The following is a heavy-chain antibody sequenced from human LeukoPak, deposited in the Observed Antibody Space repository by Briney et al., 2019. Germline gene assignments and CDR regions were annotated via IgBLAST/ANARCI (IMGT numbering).Heavy chain of an antibody. V-gene: IGHV3-7*01. CDR2: IKQDGSEK. D-gene: IGHD6-13*01. J-gene: IGHJ2*01. CDR1: GFTFSSSW. Sequence: LGGSLRLSCAASGFTFSSSWMSWVRQAPGKGLEWMANIKQDGSEKFYVDSVKGRFSISRDNAKNSLYLQLNSLRAEDTAVYYCARVHSWAYWYFDLWGRGTLVTVSS. CDR3: ARVHSWAYWYFDL.